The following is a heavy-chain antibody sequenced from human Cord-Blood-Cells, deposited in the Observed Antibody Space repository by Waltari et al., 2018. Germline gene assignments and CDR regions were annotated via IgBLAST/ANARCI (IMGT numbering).Heavy chain of an antibody. D-gene: IGHD2-2*01. CDR2: INPNSGGT. CDR1: GYTFTGYY. CDR3: AGCSSTSCYVAFDI. V-gene: IGHV1-2*06. Sequence: QVQLVQSGAEVKKPGASVKVSCKASGYTFTGYYMHGVRQAPGQGLEWMGRINPNSGGTNYAQKFQGRVTMTRDTSISTAYMELSRLRSDDTAVYYCAGCSSTSCYVAFDIWGQGTMVTVSS. J-gene: IGHJ3*02.